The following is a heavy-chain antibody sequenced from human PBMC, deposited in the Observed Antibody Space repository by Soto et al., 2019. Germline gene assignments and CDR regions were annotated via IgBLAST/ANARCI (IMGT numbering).Heavy chain of an antibody. CDR2: ISNDGSST. CDR3: ARLPNKSPQN. CDR1: GFTFSSYW. Sequence: EVHLVESGGGLVQPGGSLRLCCVASGFTFSSYWMHWVRQAPGKGLVWVSSISNDGSSTSYADPVKGRFTISRDNAKNTLYLQMNSLTAEDTAVYYCARLPNKSPQNWGQGTLVIVSP. J-gene: IGHJ1*01. V-gene: IGHV3-74*01.